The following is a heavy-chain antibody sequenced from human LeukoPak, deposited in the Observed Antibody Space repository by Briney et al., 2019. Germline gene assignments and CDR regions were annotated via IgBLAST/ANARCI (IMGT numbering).Heavy chain of an antibody. V-gene: IGHV1-2*02. CDR3: ARDRLRLGYERTNWFDP. D-gene: IGHD2-15*01. CDR1: GYTFAGDY. J-gene: IGHJ5*02. Sequence: ASVKVSCKASGYTFAGDYMHWVRQAPGQGPEWMGWINPNSGGTNYAQNFQGRVTMTRDTSISTVYMELSRLQSDDTAVFYCARDRLRLGYERTNWFDPWGQGTLVTVSS. CDR2: INPNSGGT.